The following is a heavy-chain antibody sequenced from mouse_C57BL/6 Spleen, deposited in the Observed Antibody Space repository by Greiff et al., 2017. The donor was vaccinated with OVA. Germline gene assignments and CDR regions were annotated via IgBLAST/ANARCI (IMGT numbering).Heavy chain of an antibody. CDR1: GYAFTNYL. Sequence: QVQLQQSGAELVRPGTSVKVSCKASGYAFTNYLIEWVKQRPGQGLEWIGVINPGSGGTNYNEKFKGKATLTADKSYSTAYMQLSSLTSEDSAVYFCARWEDYDDAMDYWGQGTSVTVSS. CDR2: INPGSGGT. J-gene: IGHJ4*01. D-gene: IGHD2-4*01. CDR3: ARWEDYDDAMDY. V-gene: IGHV1-54*01.